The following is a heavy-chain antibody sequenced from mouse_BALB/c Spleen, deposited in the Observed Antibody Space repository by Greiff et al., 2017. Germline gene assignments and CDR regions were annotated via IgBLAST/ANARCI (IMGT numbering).Heavy chain of an antibody. Sequence: QVQLQQSAAELARPGASVKMSCKASGYTFTSYTMHWVKQRPGQGLEWIGYINPSSGYTEYNQKFKDKTTLTADKSSSTAYMQLSSLTSEDSAVYYCARTEATGGFAYWGQGTLVTVSA. V-gene: IGHV1-4*02. CDR1: GYTFTSYT. CDR3: ARTEATGGFAY. CDR2: INPSSGYT. J-gene: IGHJ3*01.